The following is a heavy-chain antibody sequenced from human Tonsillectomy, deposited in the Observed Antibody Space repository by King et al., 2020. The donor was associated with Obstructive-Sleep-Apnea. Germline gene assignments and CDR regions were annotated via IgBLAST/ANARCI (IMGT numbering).Heavy chain of an antibody. CDR1: GFIFNNYG. CDR3: SKYRESSGSYLGYYGMDV. V-gene: IGHV3-30*18. CDR2: ISYAGSNV. J-gene: IGHJ6*02. D-gene: IGHD6-19*01. Sequence: QLVQSGGGVVQPGRSLRLSCAASGFIFNNYGMYWVRQAPGKGLEWVASISYAGSNVNYVDSVKGRFTISRDNSKNTLYLEMNSLRAEDTAVYYCSKYRESSGSYLGYYGMDVWGQGTTVTVSS.